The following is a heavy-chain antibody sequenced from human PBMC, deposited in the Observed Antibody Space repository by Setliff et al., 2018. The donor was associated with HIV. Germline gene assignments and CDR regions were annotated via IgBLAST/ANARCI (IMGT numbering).Heavy chain of an antibody. D-gene: IGHD2-2*01. CDR3: TAMGVEVVSYYYGMDV. V-gene: IGHV3-49*04. Sequence: GGSLRLSCTISGFTFGDYALSWVRQAPGKGLEWVGFIRTKAYGATTEYAASVKGRFTISRDDSKSLAYLQMNSLKTEDTAVYYCTAMGVEVVSYYYGMDVWGQGTTVTVSS. CDR1: GFTFGDYA. CDR2: IRTKAYGATT. J-gene: IGHJ6*02.